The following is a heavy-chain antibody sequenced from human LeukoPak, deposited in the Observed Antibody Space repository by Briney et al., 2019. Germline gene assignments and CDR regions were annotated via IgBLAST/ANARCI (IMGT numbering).Heavy chain of an antibody. CDR1: GFTFSSYS. V-gene: IGHV3-21*01. J-gene: IGHJ4*02. D-gene: IGHD2-2*01. Sequence: GGSLRLSCAASGFTFSSYSMNWVRQAPGKGLEWVSSISSSSSYIYYADSVKGRFTISRGNAKNSLYLQMNSLRAEDTAVYYCARDLAVVVPAAISDYWGQGTLVTVSS. CDR2: ISSSSSYI. CDR3: ARDLAVVVPAAISDY.